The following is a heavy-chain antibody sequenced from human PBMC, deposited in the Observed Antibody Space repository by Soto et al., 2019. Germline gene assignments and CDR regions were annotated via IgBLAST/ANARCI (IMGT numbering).Heavy chain of an antibody. V-gene: IGHV3-21*02. CDR2: IGRVISAM. J-gene: IGHJ3*01. CDR1: GFTFSTYG. D-gene: IGHD1-1*01. Sequence: EVQLVESGGGLVKPGGSLRLSCAASGFTFSTYGMTWVRQAPGKGLEWVSSIGRVISAMFYSASVKGRFAVSRDNAKNSLFLQLNSLRVEDTAVYYCARILFCGTGNDAFDVWGQGTVVTVSS. CDR3: ARILFCGTGNDAFDV.